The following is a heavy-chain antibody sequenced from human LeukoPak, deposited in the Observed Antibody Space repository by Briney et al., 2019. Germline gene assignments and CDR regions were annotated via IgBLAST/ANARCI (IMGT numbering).Heavy chain of an antibody. Sequence: TSETLSLTCTVSGGSISSGVYYWSWIRQPPGKGLEWIGYIYHSGSTYYDPSLKSRVTISVDRSKNQFSLKLSSVTAADTAVYYCARDRSNYSPAVHWFFDLWGRGTLVTVSS. CDR2: IYHSGST. V-gene: IGHV4-30-2*01. CDR3: ARDRSNYSPAVHWFFDL. CDR1: GGSISSGVYY. D-gene: IGHD4-11*01. J-gene: IGHJ2*01.